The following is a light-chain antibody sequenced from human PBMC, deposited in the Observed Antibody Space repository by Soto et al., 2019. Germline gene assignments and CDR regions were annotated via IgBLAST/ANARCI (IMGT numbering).Light chain of an antibody. CDR3: QQYGDWPLT. CDR2: ATS. J-gene: IGKJ4*01. CDR1: QSVGNT. Sequence: EIVLTQSPATLSVSPGERATLSCRASQSVGNTFAWYQQKPGQAPRLLIFATSTRATGVPARFSGSGSGTEFTLTISSLQSEDFAVYYCQQYGDWPLTFGGGAKVEIE. V-gene: IGKV3-15*01.